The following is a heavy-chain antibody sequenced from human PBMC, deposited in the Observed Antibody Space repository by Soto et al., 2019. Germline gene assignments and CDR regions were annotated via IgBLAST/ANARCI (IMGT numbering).Heavy chain of an antibody. D-gene: IGHD5-18*01. Sequence: GASVKVSCKASGGTFSRYAISWVRQAPGQGLEWMGGIIPIFGTANYAQKFQGRVTITADESTSTAYMELSSLRSEDTAVYYCARDRTAMVEDYFDYWGQGTLVTVSS. CDR1: GGTFSRYA. CDR3: ARDRTAMVEDYFDY. CDR2: IIPIFGTA. J-gene: IGHJ4*02. V-gene: IGHV1-69*13.